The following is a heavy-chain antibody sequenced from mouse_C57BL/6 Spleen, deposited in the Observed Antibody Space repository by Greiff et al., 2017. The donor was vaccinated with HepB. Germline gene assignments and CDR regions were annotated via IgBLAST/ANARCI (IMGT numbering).Heavy chain of an antibody. D-gene: IGHD1-1*01. CDR2: IHPNSGST. CDR1: GYTFTSYW. CDR3: AREGLYYGSSLYYYAMDY. J-gene: IGHJ4*01. V-gene: IGHV1-64*01. Sequence: VQLQQPGAELVKPGASVKLSCKASGYTFTSYWMHWLKQRPGQGLEWIGMIHPNSGSTNYNEKFKSKATLTVDKSSSTAYMQLSSLTSEDSAVYYCAREGLYYGSSLYYYAMDYWGQGTSVTVSS.